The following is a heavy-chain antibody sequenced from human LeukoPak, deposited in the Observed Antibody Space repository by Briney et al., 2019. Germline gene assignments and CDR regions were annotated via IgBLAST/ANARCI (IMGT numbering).Heavy chain of an antibody. D-gene: IGHD3-10*01. J-gene: IGHJ4*02. CDR3: AKAAKFYYGSETYYYFDY. CDR2: IYHSATS. Sequence: SGTLSLTCTASSDSISTYYWSWIRQPPGKGLEWISYIYHSATSNYNPSLKSRVTMSVDTSNSQCSLSLSSVTSADTAVYYCAKAAKFYYGSETYYYFDYWGQGILVTVSS. V-gene: IGHV4-59*01. CDR1: SDSISTYY.